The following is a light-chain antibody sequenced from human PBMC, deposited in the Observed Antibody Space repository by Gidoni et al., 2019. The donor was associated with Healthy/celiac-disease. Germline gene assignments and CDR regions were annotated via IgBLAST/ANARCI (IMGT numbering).Light chain of an antibody. V-gene: IGKV3-20*01. Sequence: EIVLTQSPGTLSLSPGERATLACRASQSVSSSYLAWYQQKPGQAPRLLIYGASSRAPGIPDRFSGSGSGTDFTLTISRLEPEDFAVYYCQQYGSSPRFTFGPGTKVEIK. CDR3: QQYGSSPRFT. CDR2: GAS. J-gene: IGKJ3*01. CDR1: QSVSSSY.